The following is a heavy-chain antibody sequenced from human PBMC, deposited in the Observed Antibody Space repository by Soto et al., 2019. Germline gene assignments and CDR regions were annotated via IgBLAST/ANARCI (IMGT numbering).Heavy chain of an antibody. CDR3: AHVIVVVVAATRVYALDI. V-gene: IGHV2-5*02. D-gene: IGHD2-15*01. CDR1: GFSLSTSEVG. CDR2: IYWDDDK. Sequence: QITLKESGPTLVRPTQTLTLTCTFSGFSLSTSEVGVGWIRQPPGKALEWLAVIYWDDDKRYSPSLKSRLTITKDTSKNQVILTMTNMAPVDTATYYCAHVIVVVVAATRVYALDIWGQGTMVTVSS. J-gene: IGHJ3*02.